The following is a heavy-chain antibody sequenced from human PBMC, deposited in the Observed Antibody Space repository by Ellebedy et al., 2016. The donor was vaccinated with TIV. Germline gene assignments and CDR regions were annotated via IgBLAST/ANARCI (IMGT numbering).Heavy chain of an antibody. CDR1: GFTFSSYG. D-gene: IGHD2-2*01. Sequence: GGSLRLSCGASGFTFSSYGMHWVRQAPGKGLEWVALIWYDDSETDYADSVKGRFTISRDNSKNTLYLQMNSLRAEDTAVYYCAREGCSRTSCYGGQGYWGQGTLVTVSS. CDR2: IWYDDSET. V-gene: IGHV3-33*01. J-gene: IGHJ4*02. CDR3: AREGCSRTSCYGGQGY.